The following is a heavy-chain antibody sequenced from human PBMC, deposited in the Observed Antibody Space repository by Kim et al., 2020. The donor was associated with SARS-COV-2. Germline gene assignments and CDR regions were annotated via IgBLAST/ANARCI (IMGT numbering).Heavy chain of an antibody. Sequence: GGSLRLSCAASGLPFTIYSMNWVRQAPGKGLEWVSYISSSISTIYYADSATGRFTISSDNAKNSLYLQMNSLSDEDTAGYYCARDNGDLNKVSSGAWFD. CDR1: GLPFTIYS. CDR2: ISSSISTI. J-gene: IGHJ4*01. CDR3: ARDNGDLNKVSSGAWFD. D-gene: IGHD2-15*01. V-gene: IGHV3-48*02.